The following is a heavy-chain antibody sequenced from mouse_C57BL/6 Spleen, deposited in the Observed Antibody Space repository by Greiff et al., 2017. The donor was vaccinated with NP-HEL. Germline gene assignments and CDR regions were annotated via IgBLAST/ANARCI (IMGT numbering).Heavy chain of an antibody. V-gene: IGHV5-9-1*02. CDR1: GFTFSSYA. CDR2: ISSGGDYI. J-gene: IGHJ1*03. D-gene: IGHD1-1*01. Sequence: EVHLVESGEGLVKPGGSLQLSCAASGFTFSSYAMSWVRQTPEKRLEWVAYISSGGDYIYYADTVKGRFTISRDNARNTLYLQMSSLKSEDTAMYYCTRVDYGSSYWYFDVWGTGTTVTVSS. CDR3: TRVDYGSSYWYFDV.